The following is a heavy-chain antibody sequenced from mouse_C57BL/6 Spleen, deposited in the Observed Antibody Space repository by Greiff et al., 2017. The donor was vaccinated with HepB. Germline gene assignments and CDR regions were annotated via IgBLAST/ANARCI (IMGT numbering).Heavy chain of an antibody. Sequence: VQLQQSGPGLVKPSQSLSLTCSVTGYSITSGYYWNWIRQFPGNKLEWMGYISYDGSNNYNPSLKNRISITRDTSKNQFFLKLNSVTTEDTATYYCARNHYGSSLDYWGQGTTLTVSS. CDR1: GYSITSGYY. J-gene: IGHJ2*01. V-gene: IGHV3-6*01. D-gene: IGHD1-1*01. CDR2: ISYDGSN. CDR3: ARNHYGSSLDY.